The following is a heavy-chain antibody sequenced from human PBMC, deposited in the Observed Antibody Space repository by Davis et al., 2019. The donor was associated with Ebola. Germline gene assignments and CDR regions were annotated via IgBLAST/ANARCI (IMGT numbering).Heavy chain of an antibody. V-gene: IGHV1-18*01. CDR1: GYTFTSYG. CDR3: AKDYTTGYSYGTPLYFGY. D-gene: IGHD5-18*01. Sequence: ASVKVSCKASGYTFTSYGISWVRQAPGQGLEWMGWISAYNGNTNYAQKLQGRVTMTTDTSTSTVYMELSSLRSEDTAVYYCAKDYTTGYSYGTPLYFGYWGREPWSPSPQ. J-gene: IGHJ4*02. CDR2: ISAYNGNT.